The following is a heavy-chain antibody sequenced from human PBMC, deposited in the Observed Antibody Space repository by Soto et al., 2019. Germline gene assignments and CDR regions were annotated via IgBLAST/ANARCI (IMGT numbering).Heavy chain of an antibody. CDR3: ARGVTAGVDY. D-gene: IGHD1-26*01. J-gene: IGHJ4*02. CDR2: MQPSSGRT. V-gene: IGHV1-8*01. Sequence: QVQLVQSGAEVREPGASVKVSCKASGYSFTSLDINWVRQTTGQGLEWMGWMQPSSGRTGYAQKFQGRVTMTRDPSINTAYMELSRLTSDDTAFYYCARGVTAGVDYWGQGTLVTVSS. CDR1: GYSFTSLD.